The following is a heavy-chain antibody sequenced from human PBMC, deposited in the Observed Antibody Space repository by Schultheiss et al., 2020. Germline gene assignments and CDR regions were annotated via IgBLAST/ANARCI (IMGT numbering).Heavy chain of an antibody. D-gene: IGHD3-3*01. V-gene: IGHV3-74*03. J-gene: IGHJ4*02. CDR3: ASGSYAFGGGQ. CDR1: GIPFSSYW. CDR2: IDSDGNNI. Sequence: GGSLRLSCAASGIPFSSYWMHWVRQVPGKGLVWVSRIDSDGNNIAYADSVKGRFTISRDNAKNTLYLQMSRLRAEDTAVYYCASGSYAFGGGQWGQGTLVTVSS.